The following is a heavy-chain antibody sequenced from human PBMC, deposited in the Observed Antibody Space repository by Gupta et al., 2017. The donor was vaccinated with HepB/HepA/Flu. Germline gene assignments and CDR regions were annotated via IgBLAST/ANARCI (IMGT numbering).Heavy chain of an antibody. CDR3: AGGFYYDSSGSQYYFDY. V-gene: IGHV1-69*01. Sequence: QVQLVQSGAEVKKPGSSVKVSCKASGGTFSSYAISWVRQAPGQGLEWMGGIIPIFGTANYALKFQGRVTITADESTSTAYMELSSLRSEDTAVYYCAGGFYYDSSGSQYYFDYWGQGTLVTVSS. CDR2: IIPIFGTA. D-gene: IGHD3-22*01. CDR1: GGTFSSYA. J-gene: IGHJ4*02.